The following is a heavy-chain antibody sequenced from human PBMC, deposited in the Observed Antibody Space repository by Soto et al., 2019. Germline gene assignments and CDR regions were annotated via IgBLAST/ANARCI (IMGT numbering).Heavy chain of an antibody. CDR3: ARGEAYSNYPAR. Sequence: SETLCLTSGFYGLSLSGYYLTLIRQPPGKGLEWIGEINPSGGTKYNPSLKSRVSISVDTSKNHFSLKLSSVTAADTAVYYCARGEAYSNYPARWGQGTLVTVSS. CDR2: INPSGGT. V-gene: IGHV4-34*01. J-gene: IGHJ4*02. D-gene: IGHD4-4*01. CDR1: GLSLSGYY.